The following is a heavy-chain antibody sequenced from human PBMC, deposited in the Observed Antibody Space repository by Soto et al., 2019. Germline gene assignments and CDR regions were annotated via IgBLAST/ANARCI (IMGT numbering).Heavy chain of an antibody. V-gene: IGHV3-23*01. Sequence: GGSLRLACAASGFTFSSYAMSWVRQAPGKGLEWVSAISGSGGSTYYADSVKGRFTISRDNSKNTLYLQMNSLRAEDTAVYYCAKERPSYDILTGYFHNLLDVWGKGTTVTVSS. CDR2: ISGSGGST. CDR1: GFTFSSYA. J-gene: IGHJ6*04. CDR3: AKERPSYDILTGYFHNLLDV. D-gene: IGHD3-9*01.